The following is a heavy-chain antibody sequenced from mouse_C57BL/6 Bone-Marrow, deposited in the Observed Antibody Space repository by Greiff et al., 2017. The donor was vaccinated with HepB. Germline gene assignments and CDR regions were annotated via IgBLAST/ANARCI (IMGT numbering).Heavy chain of an antibody. D-gene: IGHD2-1*01. CDR3: ARYPIYYGHY. Sequence: QVQLQQSGAELVRPGTSVKVSCKASGYAFTNYLIEWVKQRPGQGLEWIGVINPGGGGTNYNEKFKGKATLTADKSSSTAYMQLSSLTSEDSAVYFCARYPIYYGHYWGQGTTLTVSS. CDR1: GYAFTNYL. CDR2: INPGGGGT. V-gene: IGHV1-54*01. J-gene: IGHJ2*01.